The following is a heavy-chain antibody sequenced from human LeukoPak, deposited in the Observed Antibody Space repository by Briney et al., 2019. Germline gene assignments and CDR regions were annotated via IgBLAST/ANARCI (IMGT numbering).Heavy chain of an antibody. CDR1: GGSFSGYY. CDR2: IYYSGST. V-gene: IGHV4-34*09. CDR3: ASGHSGVAFDI. J-gene: IGHJ3*02. D-gene: IGHD3-10*01. Sequence: SETLSLTCAVYGGSFSGYYWSWIRQPPGKGLEWIGYIYYSGSTYYNPSLKSRVTISVDTSKNQFSLKLSSVTAADTAVYYCASGHSGVAFDIWGQGTMVTVSS.